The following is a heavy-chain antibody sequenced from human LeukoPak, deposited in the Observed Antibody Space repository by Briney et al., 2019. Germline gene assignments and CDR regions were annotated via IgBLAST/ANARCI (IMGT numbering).Heavy chain of an antibody. D-gene: IGHD3-16*01. Sequence: SSETLSLTCTVSGGSISSYYWSWIRQPPGKGLEWIGYIYYSGSNKYNPSLNSRSTTSVTASKTPFIQKLNSVPADDTPADYFGRGVSSLDYFEYWGRGTLVTVSS. CDR1: GGSISSYY. J-gene: IGHJ4*02. CDR3: GRGVSSLDYFEY. V-gene: IGHV4-59*01. CDR2: IYYSGSN.